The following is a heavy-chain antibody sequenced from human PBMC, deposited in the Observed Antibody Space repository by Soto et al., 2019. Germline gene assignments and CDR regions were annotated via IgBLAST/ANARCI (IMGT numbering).Heavy chain of an antibody. D-gene: IGHD6-19*01. V-gene: IGHV3-66*04. Sequence: PGGSLRLSCAASGLIVSSNHMNWVRQAPGKGLEWVSLIYSGGSTYYADSVKGRFTISRDNSKNTLYLQMNSLRVEDTAVYYCTKPASGLQWPPFDPWGHGTLVTVSS. CDR3: TKPASGLQWPPFDP. CDR1: GLIVSSNH. CDR2: IYSGGST. J-gene: IGHJ5*02.